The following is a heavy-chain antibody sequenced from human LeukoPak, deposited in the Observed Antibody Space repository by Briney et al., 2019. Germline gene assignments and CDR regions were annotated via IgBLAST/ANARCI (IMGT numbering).Heavy chain of an antibody. CDR1: GFTFSSYG. Sequence: GGSLRLSCAASGFTFSSYGMHWVRQAPGKGLGWVAFIRYDGSNKYYADSVKGRFTISRDNSKNTLYLQMNSLRAEDTAVYYCAKTRPYYYDSSGYYYADYFDYWGQGTLVTVSS. V-gene: IGHV3-30*02. CDR3: AKTRPYYYDSSGYYYADYFDY. D-gene: IGHD3-22*01. J-gene: IGHJ4*02. CDR2: IRYDGSNK.